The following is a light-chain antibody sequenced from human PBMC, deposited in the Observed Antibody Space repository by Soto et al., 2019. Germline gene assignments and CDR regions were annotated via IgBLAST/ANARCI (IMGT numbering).Light chain of an antibody. CDR2: GAS. Sequence: ELVLTQSAGTLSLSPGERATLSCRASQSVGSRYLAWYQQKIGQAPRLLIYGASSRATGIPDKFSGSGSGTDFTLTISRLEPEDFAVYYCQQYGSSPQTFGQGTKVDIK. V-gene: IGKV3-20*01. CDR1: QSVGSRY. J-gene: IGKJ1*01. CDR3: QQYGSSPQT.